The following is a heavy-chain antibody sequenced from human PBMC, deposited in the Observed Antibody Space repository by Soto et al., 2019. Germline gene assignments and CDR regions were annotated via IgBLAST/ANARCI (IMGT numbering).Heavy chain of an antibody. CDR3: ARDQGTIFGVVIMSYYYYGMDV. D-gene: IGHD3-3*01. V-gene: IGHV1-46*01. CDR1: GYTFTSYY. Sequence: QVQLVQSGAEVKKPGASVKVSCKASGYTFTSYYMHWVRQAPGQGLEWMGIINPSGGSTSDAQKFQGRVTRTRDTSTSTVYMEMSSLRSEDTAVYYCARDQGTIFGVVIMSYYYYGMDVWGQGTTVTVSS. J-gene: IGHJ6*02. CDR2: INPSGGST.